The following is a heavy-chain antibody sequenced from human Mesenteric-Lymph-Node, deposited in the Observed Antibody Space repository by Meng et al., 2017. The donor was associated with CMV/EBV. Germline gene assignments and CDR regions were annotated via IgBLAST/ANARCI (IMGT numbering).Heavy chain of an antibody. CDR1: GFTFSSYW. V-gene: IGHV3-23*01. CDR2: ISGSGGST. Sequence: GESLKISCAASGFTFSSYWMSWVRQAPGKGLEWVSAISGSGGSTYYADSVKGRFTISRDNSKNTLYLQMNSLRAEDTAVYYCAKGVVPAARGYYYYGMDVWGQGTTVTVSS. CDR3: AKGVVPAARGYYYYGMDV. D-gene: IGHD2-2*01. J-gene: IGHJ6*02.